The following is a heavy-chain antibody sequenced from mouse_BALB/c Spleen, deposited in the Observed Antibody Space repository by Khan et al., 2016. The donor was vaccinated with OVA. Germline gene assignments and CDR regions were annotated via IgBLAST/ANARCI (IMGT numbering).Heavy chain of an antibody. V-gene: IGHV1-81*01. CDR1: GYTFTYYV. Sequence: QVQLQQSGPELVKPGASVKMSCKASGYTFTYYVITWVKQRTGQGLEWIGEIYPGSDNAYYNERFKGKATLTADKSSNTTHMQLSSLTSEDSAVYFCARGDGYYVYVDYWGQGTTRTVSS. CDR2: IYPGSDNA. D-gene: IGHD2-3*01. CDR3: ARGDGYYVYVDY. J-gene: IGHJ2*01.